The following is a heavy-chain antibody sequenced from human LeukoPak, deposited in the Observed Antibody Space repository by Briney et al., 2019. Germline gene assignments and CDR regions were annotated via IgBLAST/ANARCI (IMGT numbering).Heavy chain of an antibody. D-gene: IGHD1-1*01. CDR1: GFTFISYW. J-gene: IGHJ4*02. Sequence: PGGSLRLSCAASGFTFISYWMSWVRQAPGKGLEWVANIKQDGSEKYYVDSVKGRFTISRDNAKNSLYLQMNSLRAEDTAVYYCARKLGRYFDYWGQGTLVTVSS. CDR3: ARKLGRYFDY. V-gene: IGHV3-7*01. CDR2: IKQDGSEK.